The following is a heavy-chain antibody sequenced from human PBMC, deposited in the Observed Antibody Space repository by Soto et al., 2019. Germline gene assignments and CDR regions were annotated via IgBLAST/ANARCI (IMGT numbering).Heavy chain of an antibody. CDR3: TTGTYCTNGVCYTHVDY. D-gene: IGHD2-8*01. CDR2: IKSKTDGGTT. J-gene: IGHJ4*02. Sequence: GGSPGLSCAASGFTFSNAWMNWVRQAPGKGLKWVGRIKSKTDGGTTDYAAPVKGRFTISRDDSKNTLYLQMNSLKTEDTAVYYCTTGTYCTNGVCYTHVDYWGQGTLVTV. CDR1: GFTFSNAW. V-gene: IGHV3-15*07.